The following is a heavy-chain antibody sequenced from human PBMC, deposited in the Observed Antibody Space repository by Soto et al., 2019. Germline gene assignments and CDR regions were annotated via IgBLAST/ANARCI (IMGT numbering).Heavy chain of an antibody. Sequence: QVQLQQWGAGLLKPSETLSLTCAVYGGSFSGYYWSWIRQPPGKGLEWIGEINHSGSTNYNPSLKSRVTRSVDTSKNQFSLKLSSVTAADTAVYYCARLRYIAARPYYYYYGMDVWGQGTTVTVSS. CDR3: ARLRYIAARPYYYYYGMDV. V-gene: IGHV4-34*01. CDR2: INHSGST. J-gene: IGHJ6*02. D-gene: IGHD6-6*01. CDR1: GGSFSGYY.